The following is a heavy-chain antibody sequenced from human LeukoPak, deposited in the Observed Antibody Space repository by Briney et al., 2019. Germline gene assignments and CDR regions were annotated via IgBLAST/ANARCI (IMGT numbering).Heavy chain of an antibody. V-gene: IGHV1-69*05. D-gene: IGHD3-10*01. CDR2: IIPIFGTA. CDR3: ARVFYGSGSYYGDDYYYYMDV. J-gene: IGHJ6*03. Sequence: GASVKVSCKASGGTFSSYAIRWVRQAPGQGLEWMGGIIPIFGTANYAQKFQGRVTITTDESTSTAYMELSSLTSEDTAVYYCARVFYGSGSYYGDDYYYYMDVWGKGTTVTVSS. CDR1: GGTFSSYA.